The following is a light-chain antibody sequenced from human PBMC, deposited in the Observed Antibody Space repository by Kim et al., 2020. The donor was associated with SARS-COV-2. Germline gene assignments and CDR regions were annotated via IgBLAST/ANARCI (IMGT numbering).Light chain of an antibody. J-gene: IGKJ2*01. CDR3: QQYGSSPMYT. V-gene: IGKV3-20*01. CDR1: LSVSSSY. CDR2: GAS. Sequence: EIVLTQSPGTLSLSPGERATLSCRASLSVSSSYLAWYQQKPGQAPRLLIYGASSRATGIPDRFSGSGSGTDFTLTISRLEPEDFAVYYCQQYGSSPMYTFGQGTKLEI.